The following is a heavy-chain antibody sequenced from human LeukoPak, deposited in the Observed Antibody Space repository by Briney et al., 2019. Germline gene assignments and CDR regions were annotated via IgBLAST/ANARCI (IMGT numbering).Heavy chain of an antibody. CDR3: ARHSGGYYYGSGSYYLDY. CDR2: IYYSGST. CDR1: GGSISSSNYY. Sequence: SETLSLTCTVSGGSISSSNYYWGWIRQPPGKGLEWIGSIYYSGSTYYNSSLKSRVTISVDTSKNQFSLKLSSVTAADTAVYYCARHSGGYYYGSGSYYLDYWGQGTLVTVSS. J-gene: IGHJ4*02. V-gene: IGHV4-39*01. D-gene: IGHD3-10*01.